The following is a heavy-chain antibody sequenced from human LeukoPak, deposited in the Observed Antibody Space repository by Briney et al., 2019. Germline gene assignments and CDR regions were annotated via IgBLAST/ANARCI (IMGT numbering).Heavy chain of an antibody. CDR2: INHSGST. V-gene: IGHV4-34*01. D-gene: IGHD2-2*01. Sequence: PSETLSLTCAVYGGSFSGYYWSSISQPPWKGLEWIGEINHSGSTYYNPSLKSRVTISVDTSKNQFSLKLSSVTAADTAVYYCARQPRYCSSISCYRIDYWGQGTLVTVSS. CDR1: GGSFSGYY. J-gene: IGHJ4*02. CDR3: ARQPRYCSSISCYRIDY.